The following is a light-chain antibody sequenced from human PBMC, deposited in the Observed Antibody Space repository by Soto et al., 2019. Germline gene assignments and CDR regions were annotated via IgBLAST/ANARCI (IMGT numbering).Light chain of an antibody. Sequence: EIVLTQSPGTLSLSPAERATLSCRASHSVSSSYLAWYQQKPGQAPRLLIYGTSSRATGIPDRFGGSGAGTDFSLTLTRSDPDDFAVHYCQHYGRSPHSWTFGQGTKVEIK. J-gene: IGKJ1*01. CDR2: GTS. CDR3: QHYGRSPHSWT. CDR1: HSVSSSY. V-gene: IGKV3-20*01.